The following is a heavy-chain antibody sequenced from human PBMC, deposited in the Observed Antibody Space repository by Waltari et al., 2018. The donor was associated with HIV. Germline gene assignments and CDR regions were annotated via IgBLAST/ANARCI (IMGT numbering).Heavy chain of an antibody. J-gene: IGHJ5*02. CDR3: AREVFDYDNSGQPGWFDP. CDR2: MDSDGTT. Sequence: VRLVESGVAFVRPGGALGRPCHASGVTVGHHPMPVVRQASGKGRVWVSTMDSDGTTVSADSVKGRFSTSRDNSKNILHLLMDSRRVEDTAVYYCAREVFDYDNSGQPGWFDPWGQGTLVVVSS. V-gene: IGHV3-66*01. D-gene: IGHD3-22*01. CDR1: GVTVGHHP.